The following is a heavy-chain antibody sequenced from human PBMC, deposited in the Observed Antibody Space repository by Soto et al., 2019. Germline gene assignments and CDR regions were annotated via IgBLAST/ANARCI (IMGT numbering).Heavy chain of an antibody. CDR3: ARGRSGLTGYYREYYYYYGMDV. Sequence: ASETLSLTCAVYGGSFSGYYWSWIRQPPGKGLEWIGEINHSGSTNYNPSLKSRVTISVDTSKNQFSLKLSSVTAADTAVYYCARGRSGLTGYYREYYYYYGMDVWGQGTTVTVSS. V-gene: IGHV4-34*01. CDR2: INHSGST. D-gene: IGHD3-9*01. CDR1: GGSFSGYY. J-gene: IGHJ6*02.